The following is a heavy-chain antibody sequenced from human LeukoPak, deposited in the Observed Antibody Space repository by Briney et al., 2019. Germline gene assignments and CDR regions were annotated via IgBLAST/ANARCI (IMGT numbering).Heavy chain of an antibody. CDR3: ARDFSGSFTLDP. Sequence: GRSLRLSCAASGFTFSSYGMHWVRQAPGKGLEWVAVIWYDGSNKYYADSVKGRFTISRDNSKNTLYLQMNSLRAEDTAVYYCARDFSGSFTLDPWGQGTLATVSS. CDR1: GFTFSSYG. V-gene: IGHV3-33*01. J-gene: IGHJ5*02. CDR2: IWYDGSNK. D-gene: IGHD1-26*01.